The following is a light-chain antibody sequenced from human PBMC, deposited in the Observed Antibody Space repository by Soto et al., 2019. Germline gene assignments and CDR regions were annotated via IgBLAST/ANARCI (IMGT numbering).Light chain of an antibody. V-gene: IGKV1-9*01. J-gene: IGKJ1*01. Sequence: IQLTQSPSSLSASVGDRVTITCRASQGISSYLAWYQQKPGKAPKLLIYAASTLQSGVPSRFSGSGSGTDFTLNISSLQPEDFETYYCQQLNSYPWTFGQGTKVDIK. CDR1: QGISSY. CDR2: AAS. CDR3: QQLNSYPWT.